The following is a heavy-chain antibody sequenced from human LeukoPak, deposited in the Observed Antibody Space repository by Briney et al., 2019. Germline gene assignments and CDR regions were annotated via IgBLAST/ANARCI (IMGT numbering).Heavy chain of an antibody. J-gene: IGHJ4*02. CDR1: GYTFTGYY. D-gene: IGHD6-13*01. CDR2: INPNSGGT. V-gene: IGHV1-2*02. Sequence: ASVKVSCKASGYTFTGYYIHWVRQAPGQGLEWMGWINPNSGGTNYAQKFQGRVTMTRDTSISTAYMELSRLRSDDTAVYYCARADSSSWYSSFDYWGQGTLVTVSS. CDR3: ARADSSSWYSSFDY.